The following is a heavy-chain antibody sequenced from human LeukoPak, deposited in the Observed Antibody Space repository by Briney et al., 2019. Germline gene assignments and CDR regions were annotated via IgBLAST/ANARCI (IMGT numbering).Heavy chain of an antibody. J-gene: IGHJ4*02. Sequence: PSETLSLTCTVSGGSISSSSYYWGWIRQPPGKGLEWVGSIYYSGSTYYNPSLKSRVTISVDTSKNQFSLKLSSVTAADTAMYYCARTSGTYFYLFDYWGQGTLVTVSS. CDR1: GGSISSSSYY. D-gene: IGHD1-26*01. V-gene: IGHV4-39*07. CDR2: IYYSGST. CDR3: ARTSGTYFYLFDY.